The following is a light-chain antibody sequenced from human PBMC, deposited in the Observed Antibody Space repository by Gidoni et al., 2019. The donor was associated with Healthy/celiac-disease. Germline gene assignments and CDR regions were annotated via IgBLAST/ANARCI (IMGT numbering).Light chain of an antibody. J-gene: IGKJ4*01. CDR3: QQYNNWPPLT. CDR1: QSVSSN. V-gene: IGKV3-15*01. Sequence: EIVMTQSPATLSVSPGERATLSCRASQSVSSNLAWYQQNPGQAPRLLIYGASPRATGIPARFSGSGSGTEFTLTISSLQSEDFAVYYCQQYNNWPPLTFGGGTQVEIK. CDR2: GAS.